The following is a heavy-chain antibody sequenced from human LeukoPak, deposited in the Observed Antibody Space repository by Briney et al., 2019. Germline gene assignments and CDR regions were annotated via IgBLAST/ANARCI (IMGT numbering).Heavy chain of an antibody. V-gene: IGHV3-48*04. CDR2: ISSSGSTI. CDR3: ARPASTSPLGY. Sequence: PGGSLRLSCAASGFTFSTYSMNWVRQAPGKGLEWDSYISSSGSTIYYADSVKGRFTISRDNANNSLYLQMNSLRAEDTALYYCARPASTSPLGYWGQGILVTVSS. J-gene: IGHJ4*02. CDR1: GFTFSTYS.